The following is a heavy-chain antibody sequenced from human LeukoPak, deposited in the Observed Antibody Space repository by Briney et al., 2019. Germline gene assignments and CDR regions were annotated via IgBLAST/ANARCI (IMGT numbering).Heavy chain of an antibody. CDR2: ISSSGSTI. J-gene: IGHJ4*02. CDR3: ARLPGIAAAGTFDY. D-gene: IGHD6-13*01. V-gene: IGHV3-48*03. Sequence: GGSLRLSCLASGFTFSSYEMNWVRPAPGKGLEWVSYISSSGSTIYYADSVKGRLTISRHNAKNSLYLQMNSLRAEDTALYYCARLPGIAAAGTFDYWGQGTLVTVSS. CDR1: GFTFSSYE.